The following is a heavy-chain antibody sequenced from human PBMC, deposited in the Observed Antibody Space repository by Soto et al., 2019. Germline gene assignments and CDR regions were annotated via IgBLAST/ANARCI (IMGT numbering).Heavy chain of an antibody. D-gene: IGHD3-16*01. CDR3: AREVGYYDYIWRSYPSAGIAFDI. V-gene: IGHV4-34*01. Sequence: SETLSLTCAVYGGSFSGYYWSWIRQPPGKGLEWIGEINHSGSTNYNPSLKSRVTISVDTSKNQFSLKLSSVTAADTAVYYCAREVGYYDYIWRSYPSAGIAFDIWGQGTMVTVSS. J-gene: IGHJ3*02. CDR2: INHSGST. CDR1: GGSFSGYY.